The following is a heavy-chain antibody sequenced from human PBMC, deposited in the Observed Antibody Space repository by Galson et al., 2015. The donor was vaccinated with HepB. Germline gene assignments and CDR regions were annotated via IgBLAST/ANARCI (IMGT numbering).Heavy chain of an antibody. J-gene: IGHJ4*02. CDR3: AKDAVD. V-gene: IGHV3-30*18. Sequence: SLRLSCAASGFTFSRYGMHWVRQAPGKGLEWVAVISYDGSNKYYADSVKGRFTISRDNSKNTLYLQMNSLRAEDTAVYYCAKDAVDWGQGTLVTVSS. D-gene: IGHD6-19*01. CDR1: GFTFSRYG. CDR2: ISYDGSNK.